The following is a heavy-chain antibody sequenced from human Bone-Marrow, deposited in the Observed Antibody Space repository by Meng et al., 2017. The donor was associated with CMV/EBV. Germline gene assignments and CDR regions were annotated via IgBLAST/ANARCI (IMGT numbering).Heavy chain of an antibody. V-gene: IGHV1-2*02. Sequence: GGSLRLFCAASGFTFSSYAISWVRQAPGQGLEWMGWINPNSGGTNYAQKFQGRVTMTRDTSISTAYMELSRLRSDDTAVYYCARSSDFWSGYYPYWGQGPRVTGYS. J-gene: IGHJ4*02. CDR2: INPNSGGT. CDR3: ARSSDFWSGYYPY. D-gene: IGHD3-3*01. CDR1: GFTFSSYA.